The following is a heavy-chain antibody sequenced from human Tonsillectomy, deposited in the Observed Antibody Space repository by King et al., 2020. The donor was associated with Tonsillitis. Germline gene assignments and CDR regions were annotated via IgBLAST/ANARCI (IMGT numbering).Heavy chain of an antibody. V-gene: IGHV3-30-3*01. Sequence: VQLVESGGGVVQPGRSLRLSCAASRFTFSSYAMHWVRQAPGKGQEWVAVISYDGNTKYYADSVNGRFTISRDNSKNTLDLQMNSLRAEETAVYYCARDGELGKDGFDVWGQGTMVSVSS. CDR2: ISYDGNTK. J-gene: IGHJ3*01. CDR1: RFTFSSYA. CDR3: ARDGELGKDGFDV. D-gene: IGHD7-27*01.